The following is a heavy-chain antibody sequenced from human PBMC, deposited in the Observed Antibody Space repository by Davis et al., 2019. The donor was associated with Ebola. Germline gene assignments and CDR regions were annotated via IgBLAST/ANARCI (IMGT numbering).Heavy chain of an antibody. CDR2: IYYSGST. D-gene: IGHD2/OR15-2a*01. Sequence: GSLRLSCTVSGGSVSSGSYYWSWIRQPPGKGLEWIGYIYYSGSTNYNPSLKSRVTISVDTSKNQFSLKLSSVTAADTAVYYCARVSNRYGMDVWGQGTTVTVSS. J-gene: IGHJ6*02. V-gene: IGHV4-61*01. CDR1: GGSVSSGSYY. CDR3: ARVSNRYGMDV.